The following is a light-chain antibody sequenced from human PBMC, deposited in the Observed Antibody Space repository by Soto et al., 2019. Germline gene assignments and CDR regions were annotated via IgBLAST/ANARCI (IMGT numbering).Light chain of an antibody. J-gene: IGKJ5*01. CDR1: QSISSY. V-gene: IGKV1-39*01. CDR2: AAS. CDR3: QQSYSTPPIT. Sequence: DIQMTQPPSSLSASVGERVTITCRASQSISSYLNWYQQKPGKAPKLLIYAASSLQSGVPSRFSGSGSGTDFTLTISSLQPEDFATYYCQQSYSTPPITFGQGTRLEI.